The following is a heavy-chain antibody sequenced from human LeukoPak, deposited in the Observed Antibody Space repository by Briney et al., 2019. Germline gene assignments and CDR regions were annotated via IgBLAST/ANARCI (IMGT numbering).Heavy chain of an antibody. CDR3: ARGGGDHAFDI. CDR1: GFTFSSYW. Sequence: GGSLRLSCAAAGFTFSSYWMHWVRQAPGKGLVWVSRISSDGSNTIYADSVKGRFTVSRDNAKSTLYLQLSSLRAEDTAVYYCARGGGDHAFDIWGQGTMVTVSS. J-gene: IGHJ3*02. CDR2: ISSDGSNT. V-gene: IGHV3-74*01. D-gene: IGHD3-16*01.